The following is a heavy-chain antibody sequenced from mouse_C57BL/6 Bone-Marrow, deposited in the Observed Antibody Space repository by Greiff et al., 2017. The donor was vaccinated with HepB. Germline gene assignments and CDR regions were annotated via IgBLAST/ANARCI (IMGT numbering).Heavy chain of an antibody. CDR2: ISDGGSYT. D-gene: IGHD2-5*01. V-gene: IGHV5-4*01. CDR1: GFTFSSYA. J-gene: IGHJ1*03. CDR3: ARGGPTIVTTWYFDV. Sequence: EVQLQQSGGGLVKPGGSLKLSCAASGFTFSSYAMSWVRQTPEKRLEWVATISDGGSYTYYPDNVKGRSTISRDNAKNNLYLQMSHLKSEDTAMYYCARGGPTIVTTWYFDVWGTGTTVTVSS.